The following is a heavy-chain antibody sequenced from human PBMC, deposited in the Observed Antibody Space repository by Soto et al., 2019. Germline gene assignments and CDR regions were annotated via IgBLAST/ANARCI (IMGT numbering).Heavy chain of an antibody. CDR3: ARDGSDGDLIDS. CDR1: GGSISSGDYY. V-gene: IGHV4-30-4*01. D-gene: IGHD4-17*01. CDR2: IYYSGST. J-gene: IGHJ4*02. Sequence: SETLSLTCTVSGGSISSGDYYWGWIRQPPGKGLEWIGYIYYSGSTYYNPSLKSRFTISVDTSKNQFSLKLSSVTAADTAVYYCARDGSDGDLIDSWGQGTLVTVSS.